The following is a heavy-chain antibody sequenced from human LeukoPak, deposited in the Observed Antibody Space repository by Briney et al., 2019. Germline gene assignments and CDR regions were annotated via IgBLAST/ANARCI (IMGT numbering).Heavy chain of an antibody. D-gene: IGHD3-10*01. CDR1: GFTFSSYS. Sequence: GGSLRLSCAASGFTFSSYSMNWVRQAPGKGLEWVSYISSSSSTIYYADSVKGRFTISRDNAKNSLYLQMNSLRAEDTAVYYCARDGGLYSVVRGADYNYFDYWGQGILVTVSS. CDR2: ISSSSSTI. CDR3: ARDGGLYSVVRGADYNYFDY. J-gene: IGHJ4*02. V-gene: IGHV3-48*04.